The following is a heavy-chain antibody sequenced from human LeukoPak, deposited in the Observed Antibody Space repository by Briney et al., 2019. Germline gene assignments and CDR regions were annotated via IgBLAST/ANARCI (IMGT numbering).Heavy chain of an antibody. D-gene: IGHD6-13*01. CDR2: IFYSESA. CDR1: GYSVSSGYY. V-gene: IGHV4-38-2*01. CDR3: ASSSWSGSYFDY. Sequence: SETLSLTCAVSGYSVSSGYYWGWIRQPPGKGLEWIGSIFYSESAYHNPSLRSRVTISLYTSKNQFSLNLRSATAADTAVYYCASSSWSGSYFDYWGQGTLVTVSS. J-gene: IGHJ4*02.